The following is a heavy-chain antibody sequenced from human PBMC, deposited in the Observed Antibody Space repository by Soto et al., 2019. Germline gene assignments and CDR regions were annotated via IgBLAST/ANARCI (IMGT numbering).Heavy chain of an antibody. J-gene: IGHJ3*01. Sequence: QVQLVQSGAEVRKPGSSVKVSCKASGGTFSTYTIYWVRQAPGQGLEWVGRIIPLFGTTKYAQNFQGRVTITAEESTSTAYMELSSLRAEDTAVYYCARRLDDRADDASDVWGEGTAVSVSA. CDR3: ARRLDDRADDASDV. CDR2: IIPLFGTT. CDR1: GGTFSTYT. D-gene: IGHD6-25*01. V-gene: IGHV1-69*18.